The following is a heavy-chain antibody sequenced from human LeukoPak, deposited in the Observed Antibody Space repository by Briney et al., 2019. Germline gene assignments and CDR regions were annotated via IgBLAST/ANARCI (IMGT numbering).Heavy chain of an antibody. V-gene: IGHV1-18*01. CDR3: AREGSSGYYPRF. CDR1: GGTFSSYG. CDR2: ISSYNGDT. D-gene: IGHD3-22*01. J-gene: IGHJ4*02. Sequence: ASVKVSCKASGGTFSSYGISWVRQAPGQGLEWMGWISSYNGDTNYAQKFQGRVTLTTDTSTSTVHMELRSLRSDDTAVYYCAREGSSGYYPRFWGQGTLVTVSS.